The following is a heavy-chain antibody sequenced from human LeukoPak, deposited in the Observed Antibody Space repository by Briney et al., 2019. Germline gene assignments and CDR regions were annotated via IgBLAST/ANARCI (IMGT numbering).Heavy chain of an antibody. CDR2: IYYSGST. J-gene: IGHJ4*02. Sequence: SQTLSLTCTVSGGSISSGDYYWSWIRQPPGKGLEWIGYIYYSGSTYYNPSLKSRVTISVDTFKNQFSPKLSSVTAADTAVYYCARTTYYYDSSGYFTFVYWGQGTLVTVSS. CDR1: GGSISSGDYY. CDR3: ARTTYYYDSSGYFTFVY. V-gene: IGHV4-30-4*08. D-gene: IGHD3-22*01.